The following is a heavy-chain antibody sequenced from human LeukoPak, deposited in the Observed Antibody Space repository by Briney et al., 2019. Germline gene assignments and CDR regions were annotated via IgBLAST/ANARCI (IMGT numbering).Heavy chain of an antibody. J-gene: IGHJ4*02. Sequence: GGSLRLSCAASGFTSTNYAMNWVRQAPGKGLEWVSVLIGSSGSTDYADSVKGRFTISRDNSKNTLFLQMNSLRAEDTAIYYCAKGAYDYIEIGYFDSWGQGTLVTVSS. CDR1: GFTSTNYA. D-gene: IGHD5-12*01. CDR2: LIGSSGST. CDR3: AKGAYDYIEIGYFDS. V-gene: IGHV3-23*01.